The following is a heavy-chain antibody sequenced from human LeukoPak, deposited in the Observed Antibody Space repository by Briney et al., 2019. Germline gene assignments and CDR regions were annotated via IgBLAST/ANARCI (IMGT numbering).Heavy chain of an antibody. V-gene: IGHV4-34*01. CDR3: ARSYDSSGYYSAFDI. J-gene: IGHJ3*02. CDR1: GGSFSGYY. D-gene: IGHD3-22*01. CDR2: INHSGST. Sequence: SETLSLTCAVYGGSFSGYYWSWTRQPPGKGLEWIGEINHSGSTNYNPSLKSRVTISVDTSKNQFSLKLSSVTAADTAVYYCARSYDSSGYYSAFDIWGQGTVVTVSS.